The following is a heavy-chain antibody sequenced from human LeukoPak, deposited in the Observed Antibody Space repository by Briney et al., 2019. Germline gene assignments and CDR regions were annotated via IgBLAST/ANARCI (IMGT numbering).Heavy chain of an antibody. CDR2: ISWNSGSI. D-gene: IGHD3-10*01. Sequence: GRSLRLSCAASGFTFDDYAMHWVRQAPGKGLEWVSGISWNSGSIGYADSVKGRFTISRDNAKNSLYLQMNSLRAEDTALYYCAKDTSGLWFGEGWFDPWGQGTLVTVSS. V-gene: IGHV3-9*01. CDR3: AKDTSGLWFGEGWFDP. J-gene: IGHJ5*02. CDR1: GFTFDDYA.